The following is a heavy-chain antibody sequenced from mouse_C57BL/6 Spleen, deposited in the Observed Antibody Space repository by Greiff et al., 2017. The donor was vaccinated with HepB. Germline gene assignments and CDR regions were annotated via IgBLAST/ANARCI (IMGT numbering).Heavy chain of an antibody. CDR3: ARRRFYYDYDWYFDV. V-gene: IGHV1-26*01. J-gene: IGHJ1*03. CDR2: INPNNGGT. CDR1: GYTFTDYY. D-gene: IGHD2-4*01. Sequence: EVQLQQSGPELVKPGASVKISCKASGYTFTDYYMNWVKQSHGKSLEWIGDINPNNGGTSYNQKFKGKATLTVDKSSSTAYMELRSLTSEDSAVYYCARRRFYYDYDWYFDVWGTGTTVTVSS.